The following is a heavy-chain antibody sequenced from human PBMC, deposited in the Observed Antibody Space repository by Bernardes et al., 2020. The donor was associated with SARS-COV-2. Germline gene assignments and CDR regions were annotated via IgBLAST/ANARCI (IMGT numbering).Heavy chain of an antibody. Sequence: SETLSLTCTVSGGSISSHYWSWIRQPPGKGLEWIGHIYYSGSTNYNPSLKSRVTISVDTSKNQFSLKLNSVTAADTAVYYCARAGLYSSSWYNFDYWGQGTLVTVSS. CDR3: ARAGLYSSSWYNFDY. CDR2: IYYSGST. J-gene: IGHJ4*02. CDR1: GGSISSHY. V-gene: IGHV4-59*11. D-gene: IGHD6-13*01.